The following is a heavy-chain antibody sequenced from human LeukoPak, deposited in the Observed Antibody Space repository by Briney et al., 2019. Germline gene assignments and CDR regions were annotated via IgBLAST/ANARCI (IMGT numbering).Heavy chain of an antibody. D-gene: IGHD3-22*01. CDR2: IYYSGST. CDR1: GGSISSSSSY. CDR3: ARYESSAYGIDV. J-gene: IGHJ2*01. Sequence: PSETLSLTRTVSGGSISSSSSYWVWIRQPPGMGLEWIGSIYYSGSTNSNPSLKSRVTISVDTSKNQFSLKVSSVAAADTAVYYCARYESSAYGIDVWGRGTLVTVSS. V-gene: IGHV4-39*01.